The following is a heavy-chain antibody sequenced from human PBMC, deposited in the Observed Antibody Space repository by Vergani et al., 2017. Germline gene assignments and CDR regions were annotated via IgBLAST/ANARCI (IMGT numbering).Heavy chain of an antibody. D-gene: IGHD3-22*01. V-gene: IGHV1-46*03. CDR1: GYTFTSHY. CDR3: TGGWYYDSIAYWAY. CDR2: INPSGGST. J-gene: IGHJ4*02. Sequence: QVQLVQSGAEVKKPGASVKVSCKASGYTFTSHYMHWVRQAPGQGLEWMGIINPSGGSTSYAQKFQGRVAMTRDTSTSTVYMGLSSLGSEDTAVYYCTGGWYYDSIAYWAYWGQGTLVTVSS.